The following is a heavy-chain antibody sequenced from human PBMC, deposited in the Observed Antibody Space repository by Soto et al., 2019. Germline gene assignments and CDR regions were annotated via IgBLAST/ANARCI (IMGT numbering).Heavy chain of an antibody. Sequence: QVQLVESGGGVVQPGKSLRLSCAASGFTFSSYGMHWVRQAPGKGLEWVAVVSYDGTNKYYADPVKGRFTISRDSSKNTLYLQLKSLRAEDTAVYYCAKASYYFGSGSTGVFDLWGQGTMVTVSS. CDR1: GFTFSSYG. D-gene: IGHD3-10*01. V-gene: IGHV3-30*18. CDR3: AKASYYFGSGSTGVFDL. CDR2: VSYDGTNK. J-gene: IGHJ3*01.